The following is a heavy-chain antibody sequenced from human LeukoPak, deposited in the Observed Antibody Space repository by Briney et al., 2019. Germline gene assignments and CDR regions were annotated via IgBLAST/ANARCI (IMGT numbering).Heavy chain of an antibody. D-gene: IGHD6-19*01. CDR3: ARVTAVAGTSVGVDA. Sequence: GGSLRLSCAASGFTFSNYWMHWVRQTPGKGLVWVSRINSDASVTTYADSVKGRFTISRDNAKNTLYLQMNSLRAEDTAVYYCARVTAVAGTSVGVDAWGQGILVTVSS. J-gene: IGHJ4*02. CDR2: INSDASVT. CDR1: GFTFSNYW. V-gene: IGHV3-74*01.